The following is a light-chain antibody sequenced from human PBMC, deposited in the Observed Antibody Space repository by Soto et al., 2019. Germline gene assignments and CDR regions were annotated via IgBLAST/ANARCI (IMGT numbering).Light chain of an antibody. CDR2: DAS. J-gene: IGKJ1*01. CDR3: QQYNNWPPWT. CDR1: QSVSNN. Sequence: ILMTQSPATLSVSPGERPTLSCRASQSVSNNLAWYQQKPSQAPRLLIYDASTRATGIPARFSGSGSGTEFTLTSSGLQSEDFAVYYCQQYNNWPPWTFGQGTKVEIK. V-gene: IGKV3-15*01.